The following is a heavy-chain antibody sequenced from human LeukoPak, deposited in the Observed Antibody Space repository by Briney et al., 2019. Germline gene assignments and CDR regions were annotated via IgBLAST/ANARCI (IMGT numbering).Heavy chain of an antibody. CDR3: ARDTDGDYPFYFDY. D-gene: IGHD4-17*01. V-gene: IGHV1-2*04. CDR1: GYTFTGYY. CDR2: INPNSGGT. J-gene: IGHJ4*02. Sequence: ASVKVSCKASGYTFTGYYMHWVRQAPGQGLEWMGWINPNSGGTNYAQKFQGWVTMTRDTSISTAYMELSRLRSDDTAVYYCARDTDGDYPFYFDYWGQGTLVTVSS.